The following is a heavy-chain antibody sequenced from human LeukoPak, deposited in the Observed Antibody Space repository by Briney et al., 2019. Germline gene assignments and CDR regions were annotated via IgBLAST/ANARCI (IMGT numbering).Heavy chain of an antibody. CDR2: ISSSGSTI. V-gene: IGHV3-48*03. CDR1: GFTFSSYE. CDR3: AELGITMIGGV. Sequence: GGTLRLSCAASGFTFSSYEMNWVRQAPGKGLEWVSYISSSGSTIYYADSVKGRFTISRDNAKNSLYLQMNSLRAEDAAVYYCAELGITMIGGVWGKGTTVTISS. J-gene: IGHJ6*04. D-gene: IGHD3-10*02.